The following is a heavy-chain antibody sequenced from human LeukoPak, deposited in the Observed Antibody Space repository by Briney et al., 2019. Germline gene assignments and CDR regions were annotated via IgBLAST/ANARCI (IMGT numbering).Heavy chain of an antibody. CDR3: ARAWGTAMEY. J-gene: IGHJ4*02. CDR1: GGTFTTYA. D-gene: IGHD5-18*01. CDR2: IIPIFGTA. Sequence: ASVKVSSTASGGTFTTYAISWVRQAPGQGLEWMGGIIPIFGTANYAQKFQGRVTITADESTSTAYMELSSLRSEGTAVYYCARAWGTAMEYWGQGTLVTVSS. V-gene: IGHV1-69*13.